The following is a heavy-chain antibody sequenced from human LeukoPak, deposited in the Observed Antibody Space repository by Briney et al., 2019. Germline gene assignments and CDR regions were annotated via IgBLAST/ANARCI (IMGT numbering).Heavy chain of an antibody. CDR2: MNSNSGNT. V-gene: IGHV1-8*03. D-gene: IGHD5-12*01. Sequence: GASVKVSCKASGYTFTSYDINWVRQATGQGLEWMGWMNSNSGNTGYAQKFQGRVTITRNTPISTAYMELSSLRSEDTAVYYCARSGYDYSWFDPWGQGTLVTVSS. J-gene: IGHJ5*02. CDR1: GYTFTSYD. CDR3: ARSGYDYSWFDP.